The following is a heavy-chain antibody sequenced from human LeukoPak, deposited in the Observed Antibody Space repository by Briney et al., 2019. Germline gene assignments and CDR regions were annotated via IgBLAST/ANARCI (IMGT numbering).Heavy chain of an antibody. CDR1: GDTFRKYA. J-gene: IGHJ5*02. V-gene: IGHV1-69*05. Sequence: ASVKVSCKASGDTFRKYAISWVRQAPGQGLEWMGGIIPMFGTANYAQKFQGRVTTTTDESTSTTYMEVSSLRSEDTAVYYCARAETRNEAYYDLWSGSYNWFDPWGQGTLVTVSS. D-gene: IGHD3-3*01. CDR3: ARAETRNEAYYDLWSGSYNWFDP. CDR2: IIPMFGTA.